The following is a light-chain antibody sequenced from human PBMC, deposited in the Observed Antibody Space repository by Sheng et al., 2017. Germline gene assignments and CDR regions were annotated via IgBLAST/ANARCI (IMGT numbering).Light chain of an antibody. CDR1: QNIGSS. CDR3: QQRSNWPSIT. V-gene: IGKV3-11*01. CDR2: HAS. J-gene: IGKJ5*01. Sequence: EIVLTQSPATLSLSPGERATLSCSASQNIGSSLAWYQQTPGQAPRLLIYHASHRATGIPGRFSGSGSGTDFTLTISSLEPEDFAVYYCQQRSNWPSITFGQGTRLDIK.